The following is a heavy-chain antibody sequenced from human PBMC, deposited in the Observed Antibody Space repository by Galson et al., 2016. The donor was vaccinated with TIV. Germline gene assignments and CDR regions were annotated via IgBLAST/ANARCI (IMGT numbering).Heavy chain of an antibody. CDR2: IVPMFGTT. J-gene: IGHJ5*02. D-gene: IGHD3-22*01. V-gene: IGHV1-69*13. Sequence: VKVSCKASGVTFSYFAFSWVRQAPGQGLEWMGGIVPMFGTTNYAQKFQGRVTISADESTTTAYLELCSLRSEDTAVYYCARGRGIYDSSGYFLFDHWGQGTLVTVSS. CDR1: GVTFSYFA. CDR3: ARGRGIYDSSGYFLFDH.